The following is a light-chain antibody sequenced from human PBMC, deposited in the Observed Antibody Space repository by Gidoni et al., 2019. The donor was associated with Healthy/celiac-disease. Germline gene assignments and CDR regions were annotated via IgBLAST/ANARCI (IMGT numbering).Light chain of an antibody. J-gene: IGKJ1*01. CDR3: QQSYSTLPKT. V-gene: IGKV1-39*01. CDR1: QSISSY. Sequence: QMTQSPSSLSASVGDRVTITCRASQSISSYLNWYQQKPGKAPKLLIYAASSLQSGVPSRFSGSGSGTDFTLTISSLQPEDFATYYCQQSYSTLPKTFGQGTKVEIK. CDR2: AAS.